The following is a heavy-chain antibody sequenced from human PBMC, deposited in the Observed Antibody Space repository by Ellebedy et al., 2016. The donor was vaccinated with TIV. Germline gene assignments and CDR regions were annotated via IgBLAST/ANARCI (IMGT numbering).Heavy chain of an antibody. CDR2: ISGSGSTT. CDR1: GFTFGNYA. CDR3: ARAGVVVASTQAGDY. Sequence: GESLKISXEVSGFTFGNYAMSWVRQAPGKGLEWVSVISGSGSTTSYADSVKGRFTISRDNSKNSLYLQMKRLRAEDTAVYYCARAGVVVASTQAGDYWGQGTLVTVSS. V-gene: IGHV3-23*01. J-gene: IGHJ4*02. D-gene: IGHD2-15*01.